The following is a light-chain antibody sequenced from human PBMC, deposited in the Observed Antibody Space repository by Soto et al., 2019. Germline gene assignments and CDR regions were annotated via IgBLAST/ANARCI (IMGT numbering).Light chain of an antibody. CDR3: QHYNSYSEA. J-gene: IGKJ1*01. CDR2: KAS. V-gene: IGKV1-5*03. CDR1: QTISSW. Sequence: DIQMTQSPSTLSGSVGDRVTITCRASQTISSWLAWYQQKPGKAPKLLIYKASTLKSGVPSRFSGSGSGTEFHLTISSLQPDDFATYCCQHYNSYSEAFGQGTKVELK.